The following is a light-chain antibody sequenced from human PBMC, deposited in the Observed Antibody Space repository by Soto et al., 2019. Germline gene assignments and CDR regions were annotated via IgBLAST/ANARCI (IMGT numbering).Light chain of an antibody. CDR2: DTS. J-gene: IGKJ5*01. CDR1: QSVNKH. V-gene: IGKV3-20*01. Sequence: EIVMTQSPATLSVSPGERATLSCRASQSVNKHLAWYQHRPGQAPRLLIYDTSYRAAGIPARFSGSGSGTDFTLTISRLEPEDFAVYYCQQYGSSPITFGQGTRLEIK. CDR3: QQYGSSPIT.